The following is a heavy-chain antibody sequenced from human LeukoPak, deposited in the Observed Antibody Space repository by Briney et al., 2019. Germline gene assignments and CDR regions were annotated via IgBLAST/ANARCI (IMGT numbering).Heavy chain of an antibody. D-gene: IGHD1-26*01. CDR3: ARAGGVYSGSYYFDY. CDR1: GGTFSSYA. CDR2: IIAYNGNT. Sequence: ASVKVSCKASGGTFSSYAISWVRQAPGQGLEWMGGIIAYNGNTNYAQKLQGRVTMTRDTSTSTVYMELSSLRSEDTAVYYCARAGGVYSGSYYFDYWGQGTLVTVSS. V-gene: IGHV1-18*01. J-gene: IGHJ4*02.